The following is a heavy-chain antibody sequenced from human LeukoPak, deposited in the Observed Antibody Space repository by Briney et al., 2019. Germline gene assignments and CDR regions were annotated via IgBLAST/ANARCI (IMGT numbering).Heavy chain of an antibody. Sequence: PSQTLSLTCTVSGGSISSGSYYWSWIRQPAGKGLEWIGRIYTSGSTNYNPSLKSRVTMSVDTSKNQFSLKLSSVTAADTAVYYCAREAIWAGKEEYYYYMDVWGKGTTVTVSS. D-gene: IGHD1-1*01. CDR1: GGSISSGSYY. CDR3: AREAIWAGKEEYYYYMDV. CDR2: IYTSGST. J-gene: IGHJ6*03. V-gene: IGHV4-61*02.